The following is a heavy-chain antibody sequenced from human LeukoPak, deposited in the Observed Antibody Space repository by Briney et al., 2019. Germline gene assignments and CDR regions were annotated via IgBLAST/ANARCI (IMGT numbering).Heavy chain of an antibody. CDR2: TSQDGSDK. D-gene: IGHD5-18*01. J-gene: IGHJ4*02. CDR1: GFSFSNHW. CDR3: ARGDGRGRSDGAT. Sequence: GESLRLSCGASGFSFSNHWMGWVRQAPENGLEWVAITSQDGSDKYHLDSVKGRFTISRDNAKNTLYLQMNSLRVEDTAVYYCARGDGRGRSDGATWGPGTLVTVSS. V-gene: IGHV3-7*01.